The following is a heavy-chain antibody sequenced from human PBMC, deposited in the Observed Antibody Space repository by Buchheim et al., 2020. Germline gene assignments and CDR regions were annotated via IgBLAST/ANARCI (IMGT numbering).Heavy chain of an antibody. CDR3: ARDSYDSSRNYCGMDV. Sequence: QVQLVQSGAEVKKPGASVKVSCKASGYTFTDYFIYWVRQAPGQGLEWMGRINPNTGGTDYAQKFQGWVTMTRDTSINTAYMELSSLKSDDTAVYYCARDSYDSSRNYCGMDVWGQGTT. V-gene: IGHV1-2*04. D-gene: IGHD3-22*01. J-gene: IGHJ6*02. CDR1: GYTFTDYF. CDR2: INPNTGGT.